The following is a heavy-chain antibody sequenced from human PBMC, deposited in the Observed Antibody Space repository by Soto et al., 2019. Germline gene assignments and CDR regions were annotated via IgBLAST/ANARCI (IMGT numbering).Heavy chain of an antibody. CDR2: RSDGGST. D-gene: IGHD2-2*01. V-gene: IGHV4-59*07. Sequence: SGTLSLTCNVSGGCIYTYEGNWIRQSPGNGLEGIGYRSDGGSTKYNPSLKSRVTISVDTSKNQGSLKLSSASAPATARYFCAGYCSSSICTEDHYFALEVWGQGPTVTVSS. CDR1: GGCIYTYE. J-gene: IGHJ6*02. CDR3: AGYCSSSICTEDHYFALEV.